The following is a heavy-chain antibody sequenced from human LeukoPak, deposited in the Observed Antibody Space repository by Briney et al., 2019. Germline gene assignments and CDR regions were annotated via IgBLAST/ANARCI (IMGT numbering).Heavy chain of an antibody. CDR1: GGSISSYY. CDR2: IYYSGST. V-gene: IGHV4-59*12. J-gene: IGHJ3*02. D-gene: IGHD3-3*01. Sequence: SETLSLTCTVSGGSISSYYWSWIRQPPGKGLEWIGYIYYSGSTNYNPSLKSRVTISVDTSKNQFSLKLSSVTAADTAVYYCARVMDYDFWSGYYGAFDIWGQGTMVTVSS. CDR3: ARVMDYDFWSGYYGAFDI.